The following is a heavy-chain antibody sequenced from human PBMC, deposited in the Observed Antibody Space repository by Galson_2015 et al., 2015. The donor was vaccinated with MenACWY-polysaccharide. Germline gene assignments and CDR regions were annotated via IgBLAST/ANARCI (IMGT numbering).Heavy chain of an antibody. CDR2: ISGSDGRT. J-gene: IGHJ3*02. CDR3: AKDSDGSRPPDCYDM. D-gene: IGHD3-22*01. V-gene: IGHV3-23*01. CDR1: GFTFSSYA. Sequence: SLRLSCAASGFTFSSYAVSWVRQAPGKGLEWVSSISGSDGRTHYADSVKGRFTISRDNSKNTLYLQMNSLRAEDTAVYYCAKDSDGSRPPDCYDMWGQGTMVTVS.